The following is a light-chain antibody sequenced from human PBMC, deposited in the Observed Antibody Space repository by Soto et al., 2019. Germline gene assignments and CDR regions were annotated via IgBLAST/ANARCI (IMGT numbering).Light chain of an antibody. CDR1: SGHSSYA. CDR3: QTWGNGLVV. CDR2: LTSGGRP. V-gene: IGLV4-69*02. J-gene: IGLJ2*01. Sequence: QPVLTQSPSASASLGASVKLTCTLSSGHSSYAIAWHQQQPEKGPRYLMKLTSGGRPSKGDGIPDRFSGSSSGAERYLTISSLQSEDEADYYCQTWGNGLVVFGGGTKLTVL.